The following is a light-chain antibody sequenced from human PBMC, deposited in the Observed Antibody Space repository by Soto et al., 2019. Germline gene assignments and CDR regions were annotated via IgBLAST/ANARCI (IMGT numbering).Light chain of an antibody. V-gene: IGLV2-14*01. CDR3: ISYTSTNTGV. CDR2: DVS. CDR1: SSDVGGYNY. Sequence: QSALTQPASVSGSPGQSITISCTGTSSDVGGYNYVSWYQQHPGKAPKVMIYDVSNRPSGVSNRFSGSKSGNTASLTISGLQAEDEADYYCISYTSTNTGVFGGGTKVTVL. J-gene: IGLJ2*01.